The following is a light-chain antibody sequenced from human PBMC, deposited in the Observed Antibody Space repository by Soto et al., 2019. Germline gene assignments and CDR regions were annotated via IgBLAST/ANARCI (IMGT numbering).Light chain of an antibody. CDR1: QSVRSN. CDR3: QQYNDWPRT. Sequence: EIVMTQSPATLSVSPGERATLSCRASQSVRSNLAXXHQNPGQXXRXLIYGASPRSPRLPVRFAGSGSGTEFTLTISSLQSEDFATYYCQQYNDWPRTFGQGPKGDIK. J-gene: IGKJ1*01. V-gene: IGKV3-15*01. CDR2: GAS.